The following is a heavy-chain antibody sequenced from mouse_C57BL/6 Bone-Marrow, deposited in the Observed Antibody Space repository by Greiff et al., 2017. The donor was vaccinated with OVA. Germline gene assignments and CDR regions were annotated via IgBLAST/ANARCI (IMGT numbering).Heavy chain of an antibody. D-gene: IGHD1-1*01. CDR3: ARGITTVVARYFDV. CDR1: GYTFTDYN. J-gene: IGHJ1*03. Sequence: VQLQQSGPELVKPGASVKIPCKASGYTFTDYNMDWVKQSHGKSLEWIGDINPNNGGTIYNQKFKGKATLTVDKSSSTAYMELRSLTSEDTAVYYCARGITTVVARYFDVWGTGTTVTVSS. V-gene: IGHV1-18*01. CDR2: INPNNGGT.